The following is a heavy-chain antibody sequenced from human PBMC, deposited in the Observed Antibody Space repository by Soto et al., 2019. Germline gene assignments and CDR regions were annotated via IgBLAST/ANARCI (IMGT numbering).Heavy chain of an antibody. J-gene: IGHJ6*02. CDR1: GYSFIDYW. CDR2: IYPGNSDT. V-gene: IGHV5-51*01. CDR3: ARHAYDFWSGHPNPRYYYGMDV. D-gene: IGHD3-3*01. Sequence: PGESLKISCKGSGYSFIDYWIGWVRQVPGKGLEWMGVIYPGNSDTRYSPSFQGHVTISADKSISTAYLQWSTLKASDTAMYYCARHAYDFWSGHPNPRYYYGMDVWGQGTTVTVSS.